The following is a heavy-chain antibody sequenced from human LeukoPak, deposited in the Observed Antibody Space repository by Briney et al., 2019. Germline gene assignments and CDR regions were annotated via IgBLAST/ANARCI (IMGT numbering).Heavy chain of an antibody. CDR1: GGSFTSSTYY. Sequence: KPSETLSLTCTVSGGSFTSSTYYWGWIRQPPGKGLEWIGSMYYSGSTYYNQSLKSRLIISVDTSTSQFSLTLTSVTAADTAMYYCARQYYDSSGYYPWYFDYWGQGTLVTVSS. V-gene: IGHV4-39*01. D-gene: IGHD3-22*01. CDR2: MYYSGST. J-gene: IGHJ4*02. CDR3: ARQYYDSSGYYPWYFDY.